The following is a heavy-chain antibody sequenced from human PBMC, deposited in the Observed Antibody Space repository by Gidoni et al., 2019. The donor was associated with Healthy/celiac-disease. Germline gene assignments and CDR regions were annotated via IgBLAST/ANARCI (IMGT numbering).Heavy chain of an antibody. CDR2: IWYDGSNK. D-gene: IGHD6-13*01. V-gene: IGHV3-33*01. CDR1: GFTFSSYG. J-gene: IGHJ4*02. CDR3: ARDPYSEDASSSWYFDY. Sequence: QVQLVESGGGVVQPGRSLRLSCAASGFTFSSYGMHWVRQAPGTGLEWVSVIWYDGSNKYYADSVKGRFTISRDNSKNTLYLQMNSLRAEDTAVYYCARDPYSEDASSSWYFDYWGQGTLVTVSS.